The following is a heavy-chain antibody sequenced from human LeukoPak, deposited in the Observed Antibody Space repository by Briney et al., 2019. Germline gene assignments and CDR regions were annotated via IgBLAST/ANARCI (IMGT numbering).Heavy chain of an antibody. J-gene: IGHJ6*02. V-gene: IGHV3-23*01. CDR2: ISGSGGST. CDR1: GFTFSSYA. D-gene: IGHD2-2*02. Sequence: GGSLRLSCAASGFTFSSYAMSWVRQAPGKGLEWVSAISGSGGSTYYADSVKGRFTISRDNSKNTLYLQMNSLRAEDTAVYYCAKDGYCSSTSCHNLPMDVWGQRTTVTVSS. CDR3: AKDGYCSSTSCHNLPMDV.